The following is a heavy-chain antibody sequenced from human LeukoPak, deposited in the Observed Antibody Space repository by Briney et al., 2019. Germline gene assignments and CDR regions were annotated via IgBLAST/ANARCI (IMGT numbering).Heavy chain of an antibody. CDR3: ASTSVATKNAFDI. CDR1: GGSIRTSDYY. D-gene: IGHD5-12*01. Sequence: SETLSLTCTVSGGSIRTSDYYWDWIRQPPGKGLEWIGNIYYSGSTYYIESLKSRVTISVDTSKNQFSLKVNSVTAADTAVYYCASTSVATKNAFDIWGQGTMVTVSS. V-gene: IGHV4-39*01. J-gene: IGHJ3*02. CDR2: IYYSGST.